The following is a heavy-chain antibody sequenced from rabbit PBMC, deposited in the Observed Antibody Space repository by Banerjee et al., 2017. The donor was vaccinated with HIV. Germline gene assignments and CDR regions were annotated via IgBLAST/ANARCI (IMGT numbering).Heavy chain of an antibody. CDR3: ARTTYTDGGHYSLFNL. Sequence: QEQLEESGGDLVKPEGSLTLTCTASGFSFSSSYWMCWVRQAPGKGLELIGRIDSGYDSTVYASWAKGRFTISKTSSTTVTLQMTSLTAADTATYFCARTTYTDGGHYSLFNLWGQGTLVTVS. CDR1: GFSFSSSYW. J-gene: IGHJ4*01. V-gene: IGHV1S45*01. D-gene: IGHD6-1*01. CDR2: IDSGYDST.